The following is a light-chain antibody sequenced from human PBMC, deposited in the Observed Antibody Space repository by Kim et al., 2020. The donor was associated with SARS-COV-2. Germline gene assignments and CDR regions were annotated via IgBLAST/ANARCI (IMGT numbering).Light chain of an antibody. CDR2: DVT. V-gene: IGLV2-14*03. CDR1: SSDVGAFNY. CDR3: SSYTSISTYV. J-gene: IGLJ1*01. Sequence: QSALTQPASVSGSPGQSITISCTGTSSDVGAFNYVSWYQQHPGKAPKLIIYDVTTRPSGISNRFSGSKSGNTASLTISWLQAEDEADYSCSSYTSISTYVFGTGTKVTVL.